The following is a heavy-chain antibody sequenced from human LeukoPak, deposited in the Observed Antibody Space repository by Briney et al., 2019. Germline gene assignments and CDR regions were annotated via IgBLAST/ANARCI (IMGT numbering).Heavy chain of an antibody. CDR1: GGSLHRSF. CDR2: ISSGTT. D-gene: IGHD3/OR15-3a*01. CDR3: GRRPAVDGPIDN. J-gene: IGHJ4*02. V-gene: IGHV4-59*01. Sequence: PSETLSLTCIVSGGSLHRSFWTWVRQPPGKGLQWIGHISSGTTDYSPSLKSRLTISIDTSMNQFSLRLASVTAADTAVYYCGRRPAVDGPIDNWGQGILVAVSS.